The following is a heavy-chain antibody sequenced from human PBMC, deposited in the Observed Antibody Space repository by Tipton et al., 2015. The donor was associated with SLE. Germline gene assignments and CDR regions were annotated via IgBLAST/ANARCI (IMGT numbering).Heavy chain of an antibody. J-gene: IGHJ5*02. CDR1: GGSISSDSYY. Sequence: TLSLTCTVSGGSISSDSYYWGWIRQPPGKGLEWIGSIYYSGATYYNPSLKRRVTISEDTSKNRVSLKLNSVTAADTAVYYCARPHYDFPSGNWSDPWGQGTLVTVSS. V-gene: IGHV4-39*07. D-gene: IGHD3-3*01. CDR3: ARPHYDFPSGNWSDP. CDR2: IYYSGAT.